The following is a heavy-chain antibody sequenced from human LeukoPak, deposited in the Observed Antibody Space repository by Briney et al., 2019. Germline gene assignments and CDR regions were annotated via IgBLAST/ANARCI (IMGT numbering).Heavy chain of an antibody. CDR1: GYSFATYW. Sequence: GESLKTSCKGSGYSFATYWIGWVRQMPGKGLEWMGIIYPGDADTRYSPSFQGQVTISADKSINTAYLQWSSLKASDTAMYYCARGGGNNFGSSEDWGQGTLVTVSS. J-gene: IGHJ4*02. CDR2: IYPGDADT. D-gene: IGHD5-18*01. CDR3: ARGGGNNFGSSED. V-gene: IGHV5-51*01.